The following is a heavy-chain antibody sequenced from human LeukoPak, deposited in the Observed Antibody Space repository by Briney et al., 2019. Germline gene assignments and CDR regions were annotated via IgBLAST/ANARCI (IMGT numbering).Heavy chain of an antibody. J-gene: IGHJ3*02. CDR1: GGSFSGYY. Sequence: SETLSLTCAVYGGSFSGYYWSWIRQPPGKGLEWIGEINHSGSTNYNPSLKSRVTLSVDTSKHQFSLRLSSVTAAETAVYYCARGTFYGRAFDIWGQGTMVTVSS. CDR2: INHSGST. V-gene: IGHV4-34*01. D-gene: IGHD2/OR15-2a*01. CDR3: ARGTFYGRAFDI.